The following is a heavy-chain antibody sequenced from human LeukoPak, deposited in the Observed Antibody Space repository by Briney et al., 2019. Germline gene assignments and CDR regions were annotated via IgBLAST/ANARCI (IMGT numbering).Heavy chain of an antibody. D-gene: IGHD4-11*01. Sequence: ASVKVSCKASGYTFTSYYTHWVRQAPGQGLEWMGIINPSGGSTSYAQKFQGRVTMTRDTSTSTVYMELSSLRSEDTAVYYCAREWLGGPYSNDENYYFDYWGQGTLVTVSS. CDR1: GYTFTSYY. CDR3: AREWLGGPYSNDENYYFDY. V-gene: IGHV1-46*01. J-gene: IGHJ4*02. CDR2: INPSGGST.